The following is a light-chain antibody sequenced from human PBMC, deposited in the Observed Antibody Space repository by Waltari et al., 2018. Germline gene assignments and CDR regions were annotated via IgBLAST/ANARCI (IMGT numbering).Light chain of an antibody. CDR1: ESVSSN. CDR3: QQYNNWPPYT. J-gene: IGKJ2*01. CDR2: GAS. Sequence: ESVMTQSPATLSASPGGSATLSCRASESVSSNLAWYQQKPGQAPRLLIFGASTRATGIPARFSGSGSGTDFTLSISSLRSEDFAVYYCQQYNNWPPYTFGQGTRLEIK. V-gene: IGKV3-15*01.